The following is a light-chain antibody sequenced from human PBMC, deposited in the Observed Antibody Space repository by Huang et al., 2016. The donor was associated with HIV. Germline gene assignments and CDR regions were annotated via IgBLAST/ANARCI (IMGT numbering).Light chain of an antibody. V-gene: IGKV3-15*01. CDR2: DAS. Sequence: EIEMTQSPATPSVSPGERATLSCRASHSVDSDLAWYQQKPGQAPRLLIYDASTRATGISAKFNGTGSGTEFSLSITNRQSEDFAVYYCQQYNDWPPLTFGGGTKVEI. J-gene: IGKJ4*01. CDR1: HSVDSD. CDR3: QQYNDWPPLT.